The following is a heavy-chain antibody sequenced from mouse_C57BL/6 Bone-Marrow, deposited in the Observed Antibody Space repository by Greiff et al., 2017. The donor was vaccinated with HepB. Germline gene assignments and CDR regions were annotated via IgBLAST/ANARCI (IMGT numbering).Heavy chain of an antibody. Sequence: VQLKESEGGLVQPGSSMKLSCTASGFTFSEYYMAWVRQVPEKGLEWVANINYDGSSTYYLDSLKSRFIISRDNAKNILYLQMSSLKSEDTATYYCARDGTTVVADWYFDVWGTGTTVTVSS. CDR2: INYDGSST. CDR1: GFTFSEYY. V-gene: IGHV5-16*01. J-gene: IGHJ1*03. D-gene: IGHD1-1*01. CDR3: ARDGTTVVADWYFDV.